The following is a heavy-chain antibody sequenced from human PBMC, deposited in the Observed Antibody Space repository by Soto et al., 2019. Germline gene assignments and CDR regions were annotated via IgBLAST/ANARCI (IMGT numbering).Heavy chain of an antibody. CDR2: IYYSGST. D-gene: IGHD3-10*01. Sequence: PSETLSLTCTVSGGSIRSYYWSWIRQPPGKGLEWIGYIYYSGSTNYNPSLKSRVTISVDTSKNQFSLKLSSLTAADTAVYYCARHNYGSGSTYFDYWGQGTLVTVSS. V-gene: IGHV4-59*01. CDR3: ARHNYGSGSTYFDY. J-gene: IGHJ4*02. CDR1: GGSIRSYY.